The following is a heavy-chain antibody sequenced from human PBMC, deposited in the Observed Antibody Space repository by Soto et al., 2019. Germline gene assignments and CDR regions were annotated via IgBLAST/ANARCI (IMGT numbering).Heavy chain of an antibody. Sequence: ASLKVSCKISGYTLTELSMHCVRQAPGKGLEWMGGFDPEDGETIYAQKFQGRVTMTEDTSTDTAYMELSSLRSEDTAVYYCATAGSNYWFDPWGQGTLVTVSS. CDR3: ATAGSNYWFDP. CDR2: FDPEDGET. J-gene: IGHJ5*02. CDR1: GYTLTELS. V-gene: IGHV1-24*01. D-gene: IGHD4-4*01.